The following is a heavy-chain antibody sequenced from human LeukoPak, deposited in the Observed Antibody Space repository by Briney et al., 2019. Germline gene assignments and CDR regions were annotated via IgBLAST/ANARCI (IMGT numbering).Heavy chain of an antibody. J-gene: IGHJ6*02. CDR2: IKRDASEK. D-gene: IGHD2-21*02. CDR1: GFTFSTYW. CDR3: ARWVTSPHFGLDV. Sequence: GGSLRLSCAASGFTFSTYWMSWVRQAPGKGLEWVANIKRDASEKYYVDSVMGRFTISRDNAKNSLFLQMNGLGGEDTAEYYCARWVTSPHFGLDVWGQGTTVTVSS. V-gene: IGHV3-7*05.